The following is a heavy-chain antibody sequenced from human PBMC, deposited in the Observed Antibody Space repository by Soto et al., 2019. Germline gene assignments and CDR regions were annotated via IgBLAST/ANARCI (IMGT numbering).Heavy chain of an antibody. D-gene: IGHD2-15*01. Sequence: GSLRLSCAASGFTVSSSYMSWVRQAPGKGLEWVSVIYSGGSTCYADSVKGRFTLSRDNSKNTLYLQMNSLRAAATAVYYCARGAGYDFCSGNHQFGCWDQGTLVTVTS. CDR2: IYSGGST. CDR1: GFTVSSSY. J-gene: IGHJ4*02. V-gene: IGHV3-53*01. CDR3: ARGAGYDFCSGNHQFGC.